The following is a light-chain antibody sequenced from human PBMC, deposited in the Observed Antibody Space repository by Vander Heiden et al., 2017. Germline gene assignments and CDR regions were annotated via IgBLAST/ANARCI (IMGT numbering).Light chain of an antibody. J-gene: IGLJ3*02. CDR2: RDS. V-gene: IGLV3-1*01. Sequence: SYDPTQPPSVSVSPGQTASITRSGDKSRGTYACWYQQKPGQSPVLVIYRDSKRPSGIPERFSGSSSGNTATLTISGTRAMDEADYYCRAWDSSTANWVFGGGTKLTGL. CDR3: RAWDSSTANWV. CDR1: KSRGTY.